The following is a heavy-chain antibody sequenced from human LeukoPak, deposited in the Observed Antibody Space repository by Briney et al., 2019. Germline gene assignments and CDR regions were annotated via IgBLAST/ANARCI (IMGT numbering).Heavy chain of an antibody. Sequence: SVKVSCKASGGTFSSYAISWVRQAPGQGLEWMGGIIPIFGTANYAQKFQGRVTITADESTSTAYMELSSLRAEDTAVYYCTPSHYESALHMSLGMDVWGQRTTVTVSS. CDR3: TPSHYESALHMSLGMDV. CDR2: IIPIFGTA. CDR1: GGTFSSYA. D-gene: IGHD3-22*01. J-gene: IGHJ6*02. V-gene: IGHV1-69*13.